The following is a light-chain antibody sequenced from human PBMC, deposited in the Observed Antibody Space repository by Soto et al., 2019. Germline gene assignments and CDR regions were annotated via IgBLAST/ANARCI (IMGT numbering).Light chain of an antibody. CDR1: SSNIGAGYD. CDR2: DNN. Sequence: SVLTQPPSVSGAPGQRVTISCTGTSSNIGAGYDVHWYQQFSGTAPKLLIYDNNNRPSGVPDRFSASKSGTSASLAITGLQAEDEADYYCQSYDSSLSGSKVFGTGTKVTV. J-gene: IGLJ1*01. V-gene: IGLV1-40*01. CDR3: QSYDSSLSGSKV.